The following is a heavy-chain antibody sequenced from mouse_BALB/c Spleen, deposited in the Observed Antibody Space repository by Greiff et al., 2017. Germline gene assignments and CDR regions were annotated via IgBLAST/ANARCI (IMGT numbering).Heavy chain of an antibody. V-gene: IGHV7-3*02. D-gene: IGHD1-1*01. CDR1: GFTFTDYY. J-gene: IGHJ2*01. CDR2: IRNKANGYTT. CDR3: ARAYEDYFDY. Sequence: EVQLLESGAGLVQPGGSLRLSCAASGFTFTDYYMSWVRQTPGKALEWLGFIRNKANGYTTEYSASVKGRFTIARANSQSILYLHMNTLRAEDSATYYCARAYEDYFDYWGQGTTLTVSS.